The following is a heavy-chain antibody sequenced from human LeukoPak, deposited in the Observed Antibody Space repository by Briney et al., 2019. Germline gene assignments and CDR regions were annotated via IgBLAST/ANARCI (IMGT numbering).Heavy chain of an antibody. CDR1: GGSVRRGNYY. Sequence: SQTLSLTCTVSGGSVRRGNYYWTWIRQPAGSGLEWIGRIYTSGTTDYNPSLRTRVTISVDASRNQFSLNLSSVTAADTAVYYCARAIKGVRGVKHEAFDIWGQGTMVTVSS. V-gene: IGHV4-61*02. CDR3: ARAIKGVRGVKHEAFDI. J-gene: IGHJ3*02. D-gene: IGHD3-10*01. CDR2: IYTSGTT.